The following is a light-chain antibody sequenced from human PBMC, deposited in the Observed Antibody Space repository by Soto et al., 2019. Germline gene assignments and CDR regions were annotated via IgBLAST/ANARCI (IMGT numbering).Light chain of an antibody. V-gene: IGKV1-17*02. J-gene: IGKJ2*01. Sequence: IQMTQSPSSLSASVGDRVTITCRASQGITHYLGWYQQKPGKAPKRLIFDVSTLQSGVPSRFSGCGSGTEFTLTISNLQPEDFATYYCLQHETYPRAFGQGTKLEL. CDR2: DVS. CDR3: LQHETYPRA. CDR1: QGITHY.